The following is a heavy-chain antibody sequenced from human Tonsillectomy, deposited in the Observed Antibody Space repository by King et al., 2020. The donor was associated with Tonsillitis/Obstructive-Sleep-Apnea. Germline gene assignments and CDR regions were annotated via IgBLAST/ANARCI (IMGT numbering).Heavy chain of an antibody. J-gene: IGHJ4*02. CDR3: ARVAEYYDSST. CDR2: IYFSGST. D-gene: IGHD3-22*01. V-gene: IGHV4-39*02. Sequence: LQLQESGPGLVKPSETLSLTCTVSGGSISTRSYYCGWIRQPPGNGLEWIGNIYFSGSTYYNPSLKSRVTISVDTSKNHFSLNLSSVTAADTAVYYCARVAEYYDSSTWGQGTLVTVSS. CDR1: GGSISTRSYY.